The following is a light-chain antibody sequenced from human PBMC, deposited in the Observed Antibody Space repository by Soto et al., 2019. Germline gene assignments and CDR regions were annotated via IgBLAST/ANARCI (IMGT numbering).Light chain of an antibody. CDR3: QQYNSYS. V-gene: IGKV1-5*01. CDR1: QSISNW. J-gene: IGKJ1*01. CDR2: HAS. Sequence: IQLTQSPYTLPASVGDRVTLTCRASQSISNWLAWYQQKPGTAPKLLIYHASILETAVPSRFSGNGSGTEFTLTISSLQPGDFATYYCQQYNSYSFGQGSRVEIK.